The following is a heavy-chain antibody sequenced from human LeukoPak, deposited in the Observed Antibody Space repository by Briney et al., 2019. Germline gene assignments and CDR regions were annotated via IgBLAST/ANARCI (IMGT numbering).Heavy chain of an antibody. CDR2: ISSSSSYI. V-gene: IGHV3-21*01. J-gene: IGHJ6*02. CDR1: GFTFSSYS. D-gene: IGHD5-18*01. CDR3: ARDLSGYSYGYFYYYGMDV. Sequence: GGSPRLSCAASGFTFSSYSMNWVRQAPGKGLEWVSSISSSSSYIYYADSVKGRFTISRDNAKNSLYLQMNSLRAEDTAVYYCARDLSGYSYGYFYYYGMDVWGQGTTVTVSS.